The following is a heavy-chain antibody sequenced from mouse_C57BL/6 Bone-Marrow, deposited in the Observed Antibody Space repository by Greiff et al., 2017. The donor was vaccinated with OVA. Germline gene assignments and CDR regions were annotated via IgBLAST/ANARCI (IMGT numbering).Heavy chain of an antibody. CDR2: INPSSGYT. CDR1: GYTFTSYT. Sequence: VQLQQSGAELARPGASVKMSCKASGYTFTSYTMHWVKQRPGQGLEWIGYINPSSGYTKYNQKFKDKATLTADKSSSTAYMQLSSLTSEDSAVYDCAREEMGLPFDYWGQGTTLTVSS. V-gene: IGHV1-4*01. D-gene: IGHD5-5*01. CDR3: AREEMGLPFDY. J-gene: IGHJ2*01.